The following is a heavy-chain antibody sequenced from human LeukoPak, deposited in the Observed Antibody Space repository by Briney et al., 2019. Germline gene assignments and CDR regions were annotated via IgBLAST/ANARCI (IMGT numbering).Heavy chain of an antibody. V-gene: IGHV1-2*02. CDR2: INPNSGGT. J-gene: IGHJ4*02. CDR1: GYTFTGYY. D-gene: IGHD3-22*01. Sequence: ASVKVSCKASGYTFTGYYMHWVRQAPGQGLEWMGWINPNSGGTNYSQKFQGRVTMTRDTSISTAYMELSSLRSDDTAVFYCAKTFYFDNTGYYTFDYWGQGTLVTVSS. CDR3: AKTFYFDNTGYYTFDY.